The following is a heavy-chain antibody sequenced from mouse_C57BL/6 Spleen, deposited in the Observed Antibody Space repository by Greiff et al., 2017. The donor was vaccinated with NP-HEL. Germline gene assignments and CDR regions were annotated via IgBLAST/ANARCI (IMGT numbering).Heavy chain of an antibody. CDR2: IDPSDSYT. D-gene: IGHD2-3*01. CDR1: GYTFTSYW. Sequence: QVQLKESGAELVMPGASVKLSCKASGYTFTSYWMHWVKQRPGRGLEWIGEIDPSDSYTNYNQKFKGKSTLTVDKSSSTAYMQLSSLTSEDSAVYYCARFYDEEGYFDYWGQGTTLTVSS. V-gene: IGHV1-69*01. CDR3: ARFYDEEGYFDY. J-gene: IGHJ2*01.